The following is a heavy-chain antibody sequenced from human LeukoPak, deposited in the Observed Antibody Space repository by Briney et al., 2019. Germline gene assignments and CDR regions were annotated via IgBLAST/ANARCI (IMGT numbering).Heavy chain of an antibody. V-gene: IGHV4-59*01. CDR1: GDSISSYY. CDR3: ASSPLGYCSGGSCYWFDP. CDR2: IYYSGST. Sequence: SETLSLTCTVSGDSISSYYWSWIRQPPGKGLEWIGYIYYSGSTNYNPSLKSRVTISVDTSKNQFSLKLSSVTAADTAVYYCASSPLGYCSGGSCYWFDPWGQGTLVTVSS. J-gene: IGHJ5*02. D-gene: IGHD2-15*01.